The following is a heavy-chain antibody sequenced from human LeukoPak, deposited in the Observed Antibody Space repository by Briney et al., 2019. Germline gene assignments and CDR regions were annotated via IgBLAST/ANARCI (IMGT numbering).Heavy chain of an antibody. D-gene: IGHD5-12*01. CDR3: SPCGHAYDWFGP. CDR2: IIPFLGEV. J-gene: IGHJ5*02. V-gene: IGHV1-69*04. Sequence: SVKVSCKSFGATLNIGHAFIWARQAPGQGLQWMGRIIPFLGEVNYAQNFQGRVSFTADKSTATMYMEMKSLRLDDTAIYYCSPCGHAYDWFGPWGQGTLVTVSS. CDR1: GATLNIGHA.